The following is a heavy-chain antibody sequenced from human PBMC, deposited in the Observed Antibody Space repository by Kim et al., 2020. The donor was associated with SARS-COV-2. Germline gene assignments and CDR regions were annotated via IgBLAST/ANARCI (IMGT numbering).Heavy chain of an antibody. CDR2: MNPNSGNT. J-gene: IGHJ6*03. CDR3: ARGRDIVATIFYYYYYMDV. CDR1: GYTFTSYD. Sequence: ASVKVSCKASGYTFTSYDINWVRQATGQGLEWMGWMNPNSGNTGYAQKFQGRVTMTRNTSISTAYMELSSLRSEDTAVYYCARGRDIVATIFYYYYYMDVWGKGTTVTVSS. D-gene: IGHD5-12*01. V-gene: IGHV1-8*01.